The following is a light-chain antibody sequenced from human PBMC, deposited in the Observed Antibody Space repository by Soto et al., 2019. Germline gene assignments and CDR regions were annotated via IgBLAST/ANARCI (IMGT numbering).Light chain of an antibody. V-gene: IGLV2-8*01. CDR1: SSDVGAYNY. Sequence: QSALTQPPSASGSPGQSVTISCTGTSSDVGAYNYVSWYQQHPGKAPKLMIYEVTKRPSGVPDRFSGSKSDNTASLTVSGLRAEDEADYYCTSYAGSNNWVFGGGTKVTVL. CDR2: EVT. CDR3: TSYAGSNNWV. J-gene: IGLJ3*02.